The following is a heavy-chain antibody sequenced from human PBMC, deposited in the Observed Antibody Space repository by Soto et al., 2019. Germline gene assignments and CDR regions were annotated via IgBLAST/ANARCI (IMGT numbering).Heavy chain of an antibody. CDR2: IYYSGST. Sequence: PSETLSLSCAVSGGSISSYYWSWIRPPPGKGLEWIGYIYYSGSTNYNPSLKSRVTISVDTSKNQFSLKLSSVTAADTAVYYCARVTPGPSIYYFDYWGQGTLVTVSS. J-gene: IGHJ4*02. V-gene: IGHV4-59*01. D-gene: IGHD3-3*01. CDR3: ARVTPGPSIYYFDY. CDR1: GGSISSYY.